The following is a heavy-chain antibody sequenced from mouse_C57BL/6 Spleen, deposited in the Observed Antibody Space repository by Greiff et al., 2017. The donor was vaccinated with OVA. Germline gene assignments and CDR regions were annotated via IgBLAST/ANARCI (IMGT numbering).Heavy chain of an antibody. D-gene: IGHD6-1*01. CDR1: GYTFTSYW. CDR3: ARSPSPSYWYFDV. J-gene: IGHJ1*03. Sequence: QVQLKQPGAELVKPGASVKMSCKASGYTFTSYWLTWVKQRPGQGLEWIGDIYPGSGSTNYNEKFKSKATLTVDTSSSTAYMQLSSLTSEDSAVYYCARSPSPSYWYFDVWGTGTTGTVSS. CDR2: IYPGSGST. V-gene: IGHV1-55*01.